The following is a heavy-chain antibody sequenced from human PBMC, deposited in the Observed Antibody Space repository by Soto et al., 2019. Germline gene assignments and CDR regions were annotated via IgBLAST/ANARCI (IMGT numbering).Heavy chain of an antibody. CDR2: IYYSGST. J-gene: IGHJ5*02. CDR3: ARGNQQNWFDP. V-gene: IGHV4-30-4*01. CDR1: GGSISSGDYY. D-gene: IGHD2-2*01. Sequence: PSETLSLTCTVSGGSISSGDYYWSWIRQPPGKGLEWIGYIYYSGSTYYNPSLKSRVTISVDTSKNQFSLKLSSVTAADTAVYYCARGNQQNWFDPWGQGTLVTVPS.